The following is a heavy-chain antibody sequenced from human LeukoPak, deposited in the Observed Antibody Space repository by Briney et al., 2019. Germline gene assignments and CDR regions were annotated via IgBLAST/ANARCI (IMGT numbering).Heavy chain of an antibody. V-gene: IGHV3-21*01. Sequence: PGGSLRLSCAASGFTFSRYSMNWVRQAPGKGLEWVASISNTSTYIYYADSVEGRFTISRDNAKNSLNLQMNSLRAEDTAVYYCASLFPWFDPWGQGTLVTVSS. CDR3: ASLFPWFDP. CDR1: GFTFSRYS. CDR2: ISNTSTYI. J-gene: IGHJ5*02.